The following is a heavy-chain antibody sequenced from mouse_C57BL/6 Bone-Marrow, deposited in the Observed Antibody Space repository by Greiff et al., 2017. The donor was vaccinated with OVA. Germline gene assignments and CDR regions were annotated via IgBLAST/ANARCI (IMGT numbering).Heavy chain of an antibody. CDR1: GFSLSTSGMG. CDR3: ARRDYYGSDYFDD. V-gene: IGHV8-12*01. CDR2: IYWDDDK. D-gene: IGHD1-1*01. Sequence: QVTLKESGPGILQSSQTLSLTCSFSGFSLSTSGMGVSWIRQPSGKGLEWLAHIYWDDDKRYNPSLKSRLTISKDTSRNQVFHKITSVYTADTATYYCARRDYYGSDYFDDWGQGTTLTVSS. J-gene: IGHJ2*01.